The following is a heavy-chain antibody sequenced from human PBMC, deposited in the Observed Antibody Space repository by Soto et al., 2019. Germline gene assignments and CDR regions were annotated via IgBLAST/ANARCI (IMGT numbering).Heavy chain of an antibody. D-gene: IGHD1-26*01. J-gene: IGHJ3*02. CDR2: IRSKANSYAT. Sequence: EVQLVESGGGLVQPGGSLKLSCAASGFTFSGSAMHWVRQASGKGLEWVGRIRSKANSYATAYAASVKGRFTISRDDSKNTAYLQMYSLKTEDTAVYYCTNGVGLDAFDIWGQGTMVTVSS. V-gene: IGHV3-73*01. CDR1: GFTFSGSA. CDR3: TNGVGLDAFDI.